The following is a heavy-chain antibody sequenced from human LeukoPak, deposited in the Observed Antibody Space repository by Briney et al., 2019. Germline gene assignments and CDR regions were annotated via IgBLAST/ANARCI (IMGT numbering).Heavy chain of an antibody. D-gene: IGHD1-7*01. CDR3: ASQWNYRDYYYYYMDV. Sequence: PSETLSLTCTVSGGSISSSSYYWGWIRQPPGKGLEWIGYIYYSGSTSYNPSLKSRVTISVDTSKNQFSLRLSSVTAADTAVYYCASQWNYRDYYYYYMDVWGKGTTVTVSS. CDR1: GGSISSSSYY. J-gene: IGHJ6*03. CDR2: IYYSGST. V-gene: IGHV4-39*07.